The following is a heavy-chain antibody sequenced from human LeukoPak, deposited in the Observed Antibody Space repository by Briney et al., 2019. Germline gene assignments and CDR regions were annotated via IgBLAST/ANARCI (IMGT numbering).Heavy chain of an antibody. CDR3: AELGITMIGGV. CDR2: ISSSGSTI. D-gene: IGHD3-10*02. CDR1: GSTFSSYE. Sequence: GGSLRLSCAASGSTFSSYEMNWVRQAPGKGLEWVSYISSSGSTIYYADSVKGRFTISRDNAKNSLYLQMNSLRAEGTAVYYCAELGITMIGGVWGKGTTVTISP. J-gene: IGHJ6*04. V-gene: IGHV3-48*03.